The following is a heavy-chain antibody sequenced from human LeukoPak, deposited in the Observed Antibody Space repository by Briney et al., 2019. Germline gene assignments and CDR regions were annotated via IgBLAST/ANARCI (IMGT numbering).Heavy chain of an antibody. J-gene: IGHJ4*02. Sequence: GGSLRLSCVASGFGFRSYAMHWVRQAPDKGLEWVAFISDDGNTKYFADSVKGRWTLSRDNSKNTLYLQINSLRSEDTALYFCAKDLRDRTVGFDSWGQGTLVIVSS. D-gene: IGHD1-26*01. CDR1: GFGFRSYA. V-gene: IGHV3-30*18. CDR3: AKDLRDRTVGFDS. CDR2: ISDDGNTK.